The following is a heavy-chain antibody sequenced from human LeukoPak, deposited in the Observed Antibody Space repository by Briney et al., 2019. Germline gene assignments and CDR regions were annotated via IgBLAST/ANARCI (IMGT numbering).Heavy chain of an antibody. Sequence: SETLSLTCAVYGGSFSGYHWSWIRKPPGKGREWIGEINHRGSTNYNPSLKSRVTISVDTSKNQFSLKLSSMTAADTAVYYCATAGAQQQLVVYWGQGTLVTVSS. V-gene: IGHV4-34*01. CDR3: ATAGAQQQLVVY. CDR2: INHRGST. D-gene: IGHD6-13*01. CDR1: GGSFSGYH. J-gene: IGHJ4*02.